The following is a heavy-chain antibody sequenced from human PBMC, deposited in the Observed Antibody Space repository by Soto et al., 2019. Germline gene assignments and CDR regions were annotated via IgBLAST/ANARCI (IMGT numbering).Heavy chain of an antibody. CDR1: GFTFSRYW. Sequence: EVQLVESGGTLVQPGGSLRLSCAASGFTFSRYWMSWVRQAPGKGLEWVANIKQDGSEKDYVDSVKGRFTISRANAKNSLYLQMNSRRAEDTAVYYCASGPYSGSYYDYWGQGTLVTVSS. CDR3: ASGPYSGSYYDY. J-gene: IGHJ4*02. CDR2: IKQDGSEK. D-gene: IGHD1-26*01. V-gene: IGHV3-7*01.